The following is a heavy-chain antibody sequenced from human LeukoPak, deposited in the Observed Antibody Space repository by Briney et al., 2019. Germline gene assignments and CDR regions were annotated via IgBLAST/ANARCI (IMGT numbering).Heavy chain of an antibody. D-gene: IGHD6-25*01. J-gene: IGHJ4*02. CDR1: GFTFTSHA. CDR2: ISSGGDST. CDR3: ARFPIDSSAWTGHFDY. V-gene: IGHV3-23*01. Sequence: AGGSLRLSCAVSGFTFTSHAMSWVRQAPGKGLEWVSSISSGGDSTKYADSVKGRFTISRDNSKNTLYVQMNSLRVEDTAIYYCARFPIDSSAWTGHFDYWGQGALVTVSS.